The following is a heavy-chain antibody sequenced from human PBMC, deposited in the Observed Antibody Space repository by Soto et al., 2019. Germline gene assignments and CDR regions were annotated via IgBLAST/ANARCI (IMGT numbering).Heavy chain of an antibody. CDR1: GGPISSGHYS. V-gene: IGHV4-30-4*01. CDR2: IYYSGNI. CDR3: ARGYYRSERNWLDP. J-gene: IGHJ5*02. D-gene: IGHD3-22*01. Sequence: QVQLQESGPGLVKPSQTLSLTCTVSGGPISSGHYSWSWISQPPGKGLEWIGYIYYSGNINYNPSLKIRVTMSVDTSKNQCSLRLSSVTAADTALYYCARGYYRSERNWLDPCCQGTLVTVSS.